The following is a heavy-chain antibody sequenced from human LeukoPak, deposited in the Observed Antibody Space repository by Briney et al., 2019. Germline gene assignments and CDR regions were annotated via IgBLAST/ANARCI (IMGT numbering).Heavy chain of an antibody. V-gene: IGHV3-7*01. Sequence: GGSLRLSCAASGFTFSIYWMTWVRQAPGKGPEWVANIKPDGTEKYYVDSLRGRFTISRDNAKSSLYLEMNSLRVEDTAIYYCARALTERWFDPWGQGTLVTVSS. J-gene: IGHJ5*02. CDR1: GFTFSIYW. CDR2: IKPDGTEK. CDR3: ARALTERWFDP.